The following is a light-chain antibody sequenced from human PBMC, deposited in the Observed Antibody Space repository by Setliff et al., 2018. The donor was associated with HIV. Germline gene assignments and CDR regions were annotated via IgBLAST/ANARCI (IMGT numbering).Light chain of an antibody. CDR1: NLQSKS. V-gene: IGLV3-21*03. CDR2: DAS. CDR3: QVWDNNSDHYV. J-gene: IGLJ1*01. Sequence: SYELTQPPSVSVAPGKTATVTCGGNNLQSKSVHWYQQKPGQAPVLVVYDASDRPSGIPDRFSGSKSGNTATLTISRVDAGDEADYYCQVWDNNSDHYVFGTGTKVTVL.